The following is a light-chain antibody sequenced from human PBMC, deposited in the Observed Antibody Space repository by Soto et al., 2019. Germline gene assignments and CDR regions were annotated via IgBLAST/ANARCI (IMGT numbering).Light chain of an antibody. V-gene: IGLV1-40*01. J-gene: IGLJ1*01. Sequence: QSVLTQPPSVSGAPGQRVTISCTGSSSNIGSNYDVHWYQHLPGTAPKLVIYDSRVRPSGVPDRFSGSKSGNTASLTISGLQAEDEADYYCCSYVGGYSYVFGIGTKLTVL. CDR1: SSNIGSNYD. CDR2: DSR. CDR3: CSYVGGYSYV.